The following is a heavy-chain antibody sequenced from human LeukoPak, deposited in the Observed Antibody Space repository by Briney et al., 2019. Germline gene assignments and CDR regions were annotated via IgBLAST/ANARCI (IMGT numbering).Heavy chain of an antibody. CDR2: INHSGST. CDR3: ARGRRAVAGTGIDY. V-gene: IGHV4-34*01. D-gene: IGHD6-19*01. Sequence: SETLSLTCAVYGGSFSGCYWSWIRQPPGKGLEWIGEINHSGSTNYNPSLKSRVTISVDTSKNQFSLKLSSVTAADTAVYYCARGRRAVAGTGIDYWGQGTLVTVSS. J-gene: IGHJ4*02. CDR1: GGSFSGCY.